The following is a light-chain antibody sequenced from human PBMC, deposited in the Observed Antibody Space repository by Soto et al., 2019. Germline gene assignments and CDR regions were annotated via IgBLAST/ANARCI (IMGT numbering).Light chain of an antibody. CDR1: QTINSW. J-gene: IGKJ1*01. Sequence: IQVAQSPSTLSASVGDRVTITCRASQTINSWLAWYQQKPGKAPKVLIFDASSLKTGVPSRFSGSGSGTEFTLTISNLQPDDFATYYCQQYDSYSSGPFGQGTKVDIK. CDR2: DAS. CDR3: QQYDSYSSGP. V-gene: IGKV1-5*01.